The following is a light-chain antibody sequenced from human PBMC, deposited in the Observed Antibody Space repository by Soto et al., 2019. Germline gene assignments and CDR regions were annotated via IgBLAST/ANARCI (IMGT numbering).Light chain of an antibody. J-gene: IGKJ3*01. V-gene: IGKV3-20*01. CDR2: GAS. Sequence: EIVLTQSPGTLSLSPGERATLSCRASQSVSSSYLAWYQQKPGQAPRLLIYGASSGATGIPDRFSGSGSGTDFTLTISRLEPEDFAVYYCQQYGSSPFTFGPGTKVDIK. CDR1: QSVSSSY. CDR3: QQYGSSPFT.